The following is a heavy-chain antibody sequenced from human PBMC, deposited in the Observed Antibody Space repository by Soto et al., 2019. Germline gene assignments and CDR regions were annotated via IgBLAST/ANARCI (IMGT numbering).Heavy chain of an antibody. CDR3: ARDRPGSGGYYYYYYMDV. V-gene: IGHV3-33*01. CDR2: IWYDGSNK. CDR1: GFTFSSYG. D-gene: IGHD3-10*01. Sequence: GGSLRLSCAASGFTFSSYGMHWVRQAPGKGLEWVAVIWYDGSNKYYADSVKGRFTISRDNSKNTLYLQMNSLRAEDTAVYYCARDRPGSGGYYYYYYMDVWGKGTTVTVSS. J-gene: IGHJ6*03.